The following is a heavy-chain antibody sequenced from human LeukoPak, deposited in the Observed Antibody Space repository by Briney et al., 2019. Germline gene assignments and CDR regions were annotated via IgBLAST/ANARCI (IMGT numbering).Heavy chain of an antibody. CDR3: ILAAAGPAY. CDR2: IRGKTDGETT. Sequence: GGALRLSCAASGFTFNNAWMTWVRQAPGKGLEWVGRIRGKTDGETTDYAAPVQGRFTISRDDSKDTLYLQMNSLKTEDTAVYYCILAAAGPAYWGQGTLVTVSS. V-gene: IGHV3-15*01. CDR1: GFTFNNAW. D-gene: IGHD6-13*01. J-gene: IGHJ4*02.